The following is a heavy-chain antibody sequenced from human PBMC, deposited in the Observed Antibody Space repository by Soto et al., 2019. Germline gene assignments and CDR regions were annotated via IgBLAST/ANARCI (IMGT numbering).Heavy chain of an antibody. CDR2: INPSGGST. Sequence: GASVKVSCKASGYTFTSYYMHWVRQAPGQGLEWMGIINPSGGSTSYAQKFQGRVTMTRDTSTSTVYMELSSLRSEDTAVYYCARDGIAVAGTGYYFDYWGQGTLVTVSS. CDR3: ARDGIAVAGTGYYFDY. V-gene: IGHV1-46*03. J-gene: IGHJ4*02. D-gene: IGHD6-19*01. CDR1: GYTFTSYY.